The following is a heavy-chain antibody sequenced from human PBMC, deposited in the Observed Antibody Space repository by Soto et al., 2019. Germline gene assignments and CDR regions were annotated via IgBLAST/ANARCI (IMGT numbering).Heavy chain of an antibody. V-gene: IGHV3-21*01. CDR1: GFSLRSLT. Sequence: GGSLRLSCAASGFSLRSLTLNWVRQAPGKGLEWVSSISSGGSFTYYADSVKGRFTISRDNAKNSLYLQMNSLRVEDMAVYYCATEPDYINYFDYWGLGTLVTVSS. D-gene: IGHD4-4*01. CDR2: ISSGGSFT. CDR3: ATEPDYINYFDY. J-gene: IGHJ4*02.